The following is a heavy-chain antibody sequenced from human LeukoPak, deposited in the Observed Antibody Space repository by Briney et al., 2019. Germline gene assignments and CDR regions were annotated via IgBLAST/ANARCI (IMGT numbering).Heavy chain of an antibody. Sequence: GGSLRLSCAASGFTFSSSAMSWVRQAPGKGLYWVSAISGSGTGTYYADSVKGRFTISRDNSKNTLYLQMNSLRAEDTAVYYCAKEGGTGTRFDYWGQGILVTVSS. CDR3: AKEGGTGTRFDY. CDR1: GFTFSSSA. V-gene: IGHV3-23*01. J-gene: IGHJ4*02. CDR2: ISGSGTGT. D-gene: IGHD1-7*01.